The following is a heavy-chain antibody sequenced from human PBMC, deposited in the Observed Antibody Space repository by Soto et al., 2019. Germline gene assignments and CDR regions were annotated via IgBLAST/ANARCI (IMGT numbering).Heavy chain of an antibody. CDR2: IFPYTGDT. Sequence: QAQLVQSGAEVKTPGASVKVSCKTSAYSFNTYAINWVRQAPGPGLEWLGSIFPYTGDTHYSQNLQPRVTMTADTSTSTAYMEMTTLTSDDTAVYYWARGGFSSSWRLDFWGRGTLVAVSS. J-gene: IGHJ4*02. CDR1: AYSFNTYA. CDR3: ARGGFSSSWRLDF. V-gene: IGHV1-18*04. D-gene: IGHD6-13*01.